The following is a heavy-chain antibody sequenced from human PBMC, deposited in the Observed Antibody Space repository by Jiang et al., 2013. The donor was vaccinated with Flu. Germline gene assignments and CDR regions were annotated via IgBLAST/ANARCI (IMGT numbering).Heavy chain of an antibody. CDR2: IDWDDDK. CDR3: ARMRYFYDSSGPQRVIDY. J-gene: IGHJ4*02. V-gene: IGHV2-70*01. CDR1: GFSLSTSGMC. Sequence: TLTLTCAFSGFSLSTSGMCVSWIRQPPGKALEWLASIDWDDDKYYSTSLKTRLTISKDTSKNQVVLTMTNMDFVETATYYCARMRYFYDSSGPQRVIDYWGQGTLITVSS. D-gene: IGHD3-22*01.